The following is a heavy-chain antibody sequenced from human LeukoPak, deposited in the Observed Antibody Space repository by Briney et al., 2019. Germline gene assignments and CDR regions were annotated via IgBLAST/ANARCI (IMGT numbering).Heavy chain of an antibody. V-gene: IGHV4-59*08. Sequence: PSETLSLTCTVSGGSISSYYWSWIRQPPGKGLEWIGYIYYSGSTNYNPSLKSRVTISVDTSKNQFSLKLSSVTAADTAVYYCARTTVTVSHFDFWGPGTLVTVSS. CDR2: IYYSGST. D-gene: IGHD4-17*01. CDR3: ARTTVTVSHFDF. J-gene: IGHJ4*02. CDR1: GGSISSYY.